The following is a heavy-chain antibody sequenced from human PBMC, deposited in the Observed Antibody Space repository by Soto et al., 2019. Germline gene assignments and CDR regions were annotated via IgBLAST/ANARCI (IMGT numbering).Heavy chain of an antibody. CDR3: AKDLGYCSGGSCYGIDY. Sequence: GSLRLSCAASGFTFSSYGMHWVRQAPGKGLEWVAVISYDGSNKYYADSVKGRFTISRDNSKNTLYLQMNSLRAEDTAVYYCAKDLGYCSGGSCYGIDYWGQGTLVTVSS. V-gene: IGHV3-30*18. D-gene: IGHD2-15*01. CDR2: ISYDGSNK. CDR1: GFTFSSYG. J-gene: IGHJ4*02.